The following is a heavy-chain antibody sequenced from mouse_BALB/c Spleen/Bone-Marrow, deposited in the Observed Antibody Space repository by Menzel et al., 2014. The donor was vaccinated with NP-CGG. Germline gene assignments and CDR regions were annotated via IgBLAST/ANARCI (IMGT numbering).Heavy chain of an antibody. CDR1: GYTFTSNI. D-gene: IGHD2-4*01. V-gene: IGHV1-14*01. CDR2: INPYNDVT. CDR3: AKAAYYDYDGRAMDY. J-gene: IGHJ4*01. Sequence: VQLQQSGPELVKPGASVKMSCMASGYTFTSNIINWVKQKPGQGLEWIGYINPYNDVTKYNEKLKGKATLTSDMSSNTAYMELSSLTSEDSAVYYCAKAAYYDYDGRAMDYWGQGTSVIVSS.